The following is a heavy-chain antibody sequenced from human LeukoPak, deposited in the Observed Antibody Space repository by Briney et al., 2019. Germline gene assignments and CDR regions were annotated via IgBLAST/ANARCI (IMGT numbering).Heavy chain of an antibody. V-gene: IGHV3-13*01. J-gene: IGHJ2*01. D-gene: IGHD6-6*01. Sequence: PGGSLRLSWAVSAFSFSSFDMHWVRQATGKCLEWDSAIRRGGDTYYPDSVKGRLIISRENAKNSLYLQMDSLRVGDTAVYYCAREVVDSISSGWYFDLWGRGTLVTVSS. CDR3: AREVVDSISSGWYFDL. CDR2: IRRGGDT. CDR1: AFSFSSFD.